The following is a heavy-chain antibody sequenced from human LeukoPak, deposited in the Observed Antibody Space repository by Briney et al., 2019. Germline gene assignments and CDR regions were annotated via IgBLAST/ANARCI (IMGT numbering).Heavy chain of an antibody. CDR1: GFTFSSYW. J-gene: IGHJ6*03. V-gene: IGHV3-74*01. CDR2: INSDGSST. CDR3: ARVDGYCSGGSCYSYYYYYMDV. Sequence: GGSLRLSCAASGFTFSSYWMHWVRQAPGKGLVWVSRINSDGSSTSYADSVKGRFTISRDNAKNTLYLQMNSLRAEDTAVYYCARVDGYCSGGSCYSYYYYYMDVWGKGTTVTVSS. D-gene: IGHD2-15*01.